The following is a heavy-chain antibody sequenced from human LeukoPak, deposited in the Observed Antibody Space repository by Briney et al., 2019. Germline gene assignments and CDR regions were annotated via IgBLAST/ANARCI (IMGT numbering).Heavy chain of an antibody. Sequence: GGTLRLSCAASGFTFSSYAMHWVRQAPGKGLEWVAVIPYDGSNKYYADSVKGRFTISRDNSKNTLYLQMNSLRAEDTAVYYCARVYYYDSSALDYWGQGTLVTVSS. CDR3: ARVYYYDSSALDY. J-gene: IGHJ4*02. CDR1: GFTFSSYA. CDR2: IPYDGSNK. D-gene: IGHD3-22*01. V-gene: IGHV3-30*04.